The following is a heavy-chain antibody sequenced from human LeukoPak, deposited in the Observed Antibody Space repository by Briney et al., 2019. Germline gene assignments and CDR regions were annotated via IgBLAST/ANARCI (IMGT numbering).Heavy chain of an antibody. Sequence: SETLSLTCSVSGASIRSYSWSWLRQPAGKGLEWLGRIHTSASTEYNPSLKSRVTTSVDTSKNQFTLNLNSGTAATRAGLFCARDDNSEYSDDAFDIWGQGTLVTVSS. J-gene: IGHJ3*02. CDR3: ARDDNSEYSDDAFDI. CDR2: IHTSAST. CDR1: GASIRSYS. D-gene: IGHD1-26*01. V-gene: IGHV4-4*07.